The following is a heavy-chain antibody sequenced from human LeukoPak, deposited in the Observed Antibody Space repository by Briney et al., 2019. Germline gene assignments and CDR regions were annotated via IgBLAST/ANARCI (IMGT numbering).Heavy chain of an antibody. Sequence: PGGSLRLSCAASGFTFDDYAMHWVRQAPGKGLEWVSGISWNSGSIGYADSVKGRFTISRDNAKNSLYLQMNSLRAEDTAVYYCARISDTVTTPFDYWGQGTLVTVSS. CDR1: GFTFDDYA. D-gene: IGHD4-17*01. J-gene: IGHJ4*02. CDR2: ISWNSGSI. V-gene: IGHV3-9*01. CDR3: ARISDTVTTPFDY.